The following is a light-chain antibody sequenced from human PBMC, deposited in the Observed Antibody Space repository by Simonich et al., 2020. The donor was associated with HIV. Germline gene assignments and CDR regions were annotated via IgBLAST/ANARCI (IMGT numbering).Light chain of an antibody. CDR1: QSVSSL. J-gene: IGKJ4*01. Sequence: IVMTQSPATLSVSPGKRATLSCRSSQSVSSLLAWFQQHPGQAPRLLIYGVSTRATGLPARFSGSGSGTEFTLTISSMQSEDFAVYYCQHYNNWPLTFGGGTKVEIK. V-gene: IGKV3D-15*01. CDR3: QHYNNWPLT. CDR2: GVS.